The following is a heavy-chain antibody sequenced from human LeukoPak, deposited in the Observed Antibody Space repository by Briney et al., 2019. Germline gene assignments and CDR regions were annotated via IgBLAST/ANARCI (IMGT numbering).Heavy chain of an antibody. V-gene: IGHV3-7*01. CDR2: IKQDGSEK. Sequence: PGGSLRLSCAASGFTFGSYWMSWVRQAPGKGLEWVANIKQDGSEKYYVDSVKGRFTISRDNAKNSLYLQMNSLRVEDTAVYYCARDRGIAVAGPGNYFDYWGQGTLVTVSS. J-gene: IGHJ4*02. CDR3: ARDRGIAVAGPGNYFDY. CDR1: GFTFGSYW. D-gene: IGHD6-19*01.